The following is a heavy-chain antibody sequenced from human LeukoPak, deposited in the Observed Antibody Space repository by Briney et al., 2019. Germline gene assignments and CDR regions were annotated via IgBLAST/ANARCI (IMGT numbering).Heavy chain of an antibody. CDR1: GGSFSNYY. CDR3: ARRWNYGRNYYIDV. D-gene: IGHD1-7*01. J-gene: IGHJ6*03. CDR2: INDSGRI. V-gene: IGHV4-34*01. Sequence: SETLSLTCAVSGGSFSNYYWSWIRQPPGKGLEWIEEINDSGRINYNPSLMSRVTVSVDTSKNQFSLRLTSVTATDTAVYYCARRWNYGRNYYIDVWGNGATVSVSS.